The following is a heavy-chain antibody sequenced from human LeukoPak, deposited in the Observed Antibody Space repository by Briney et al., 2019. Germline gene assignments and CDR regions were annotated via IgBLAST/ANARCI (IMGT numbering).Heavy chain of an antibody. CDR1: GFTFSSYR. Sequence: RTGGSLRLSCAGSGFTFSSYRMNWVRQAPGKGLEWVSSISSSSDYIYYADSLKGRITISRDNAKSSLYLQMNSLRAEDTAVYFCARDLFSGSYSWLFGRGQGTLVTVSS. V-gene: IGHV3-21*01. D-gene: IGHD1-26*01. J-gene: IGHJ4*02. CDR2: ISSSSDYI. CDR3: ARDLFSGSYSWLFG.